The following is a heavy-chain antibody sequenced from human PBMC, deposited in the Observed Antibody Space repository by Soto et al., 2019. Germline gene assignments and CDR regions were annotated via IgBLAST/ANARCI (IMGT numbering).Heavy chain of an antibody. CDR1: GYTFTSYY. D-gene: IGHD3-16*02. J-gene: IGHJ3*01. V-gene: IGHV1-46*01. CDR3: ARTNDHVWGSYRYSAFDF. CDR2: INPSDGST. Sequence: ASVKVSCKASGYTFTSYYVHWVRQAPGQGLDWMGIINPSDGSTTYAQKFQGRVTMTRDTSTNTVYMELSSLRSEDTAVYYCARTNDHVWGSYRYSAFDFWGQGTMVTVSS.